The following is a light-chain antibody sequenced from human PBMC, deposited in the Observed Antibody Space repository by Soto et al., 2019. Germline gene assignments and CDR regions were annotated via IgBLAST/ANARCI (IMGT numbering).Light chain of an antibody. Sequence: EIVLTQSPATLSLSPGERATLSCRASQSVSSSLAWYQQKPGQAPRLLIYGASKRAPGIPVWFSASGSGTDFTLTISSLEPEDFAVYSCQHRTNWEYTFGQGTKLEIK. CDR1: QSVSSS. J-gene: IGKJ2*01. CDR2: GAS. V-gene: IGKV3-11*01. CDR3: QHRTNWEYT.